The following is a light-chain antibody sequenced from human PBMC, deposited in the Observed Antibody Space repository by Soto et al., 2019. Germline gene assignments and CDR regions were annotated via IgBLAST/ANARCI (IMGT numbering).Light chain of an antibody. CDR2: EVS. J-gene: IGLJ1*01. CDR3: SSYAGSNNYV. CDR1: RSDVGAYNY. Sequence: QSVLTQPASVSGSPGQSIAISCTGTRSDVGAYNYVSWYQQHPGKAPKLMICEVSKRPSGVPDRFSGSKSGNTASLTVSGLQAEDEADYYCSSYAGSNNYVFGAGTKVTVL. V-gene: IGLV2-8*01.